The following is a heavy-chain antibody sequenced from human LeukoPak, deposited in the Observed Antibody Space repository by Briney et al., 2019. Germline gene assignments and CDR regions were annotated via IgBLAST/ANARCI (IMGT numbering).Heavy chain of an antibody. CDR1: GYTFTSYY. CDR3: ATIYNLYCSGGSCYGSLGAFDI. D-gene: IGHD2-15*01. V-gene: IGHV1-2*02. Sequence: ASVKVSCKASGYTFTSYYMHWVRQAPGQGLEWMGWINPNSGGTNYAQKFQGRVTMTRDTSISTAYMELSRLRSDDAAVYYCATIYNLYCSGGSCYGSLGAFDIWGQGTMVTVSS. J-gene: IGHJ3*02. CDR2: INPNSGGT.